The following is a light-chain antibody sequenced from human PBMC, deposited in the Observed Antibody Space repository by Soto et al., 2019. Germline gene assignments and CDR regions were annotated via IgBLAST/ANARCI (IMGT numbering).Light chain of an antibody. CDR1: QSVSYN. J-gene: IGKJ4*01. CDR3: QQYKDWPPLT. V-gene: IGKV3-15*01. CDR2: GAF. Sequence: EIVMTQSPATLSVSPGETATLSCRASQSVSYNLAWYQQKPGQGPRLLIYGAFTRATGIPARFSGSGSGTECTLTISSLQSEDFALYYCQQYKDWPPLTFGGGTKVEIK.